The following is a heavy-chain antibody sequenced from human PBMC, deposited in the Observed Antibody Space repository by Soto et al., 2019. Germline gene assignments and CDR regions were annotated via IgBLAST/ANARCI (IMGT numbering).Heavy chain of an antibody. CDR3: AKGPQDIVVVVPFDY. Sequence: HPGGSLRLSCAASGFTFSSYAMSWVRQAPGKRLEWVSAISGSGGSTYYADSVKGRFTISRDNSKNTLYLQMNSLRAEDTAVYYCAKGPQDIVVVVPFDYWGQGTLVTVSS. J-gene: IGHJ4*02. V-gene: IGHV3-23*01. CDR2: ISGSGGST. D-gene: IGHD2-15*01. CDR1: GFTFSSYA.